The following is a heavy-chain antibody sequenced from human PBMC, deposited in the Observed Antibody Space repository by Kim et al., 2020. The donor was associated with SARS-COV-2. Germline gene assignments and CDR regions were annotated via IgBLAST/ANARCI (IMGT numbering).Heavy chain of an antibody. J-gene: IGHJ2*01. V-gene: IGHV4-4*07. CDR2: IYTSGST. CDR1: GGSISSYY. CDR3: ARGYCSSTSCYMGYWYFDL. D-gene: IGHD2-2*02. Sequence: SETLSLTCTVSGGSISSYYWSWIRQPAGKGLEWIGRIYTSGSTNYNPSLKSRVTMSVDTSKNQFSLKLRSVTAADTAVYYCARGYCSSTSCYMGYWYFDLWDRGTLVTVSS.